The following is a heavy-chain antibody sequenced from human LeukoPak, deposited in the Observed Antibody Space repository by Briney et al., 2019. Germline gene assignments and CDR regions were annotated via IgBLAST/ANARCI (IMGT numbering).Heavy chain of an antibody. CDR3: ARDIIAAAGTVGYYYYGMDV. D-gene: IGHD6-13*01. CDR1: GFTVSSNY. Sequence: GGSLRLSCAASGFTVSSNYMSWVRQAPGKGLEWVSVIYSGGSTYYADSVKGRFTISRDNSKNTLYLQMNSLRAEDTAVYYCARDIIAAAGTVGYYYYGMDVWGQGTTVTVSS. CDR2: IYSGGST. J-gene: IGHJ6*02. V-gene: IGHV3-66*01.